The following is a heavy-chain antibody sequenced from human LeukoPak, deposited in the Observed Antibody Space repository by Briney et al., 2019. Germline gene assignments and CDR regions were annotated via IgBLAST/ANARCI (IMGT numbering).Heavy chain of an antibody. CDR3: AKDLWAFSGRGDYFDY. J-gene: IGHJ4*02. D-gene: IGHD3-10*01. CDR1: GFTFSSYA. Sequence: QPGGSLRLSCAASGFTFSSYAMSWVRQAPGKGLEWVSAISGSGGSTYYADSVKGRFTISRDNSKNTLYLQMNSLRAEDTAVYYCAKDLWAFSGRGDYFDYWGQGTLVTVSS. CDR2: ISGSGGST. V-gene: IGHV3-23*01.